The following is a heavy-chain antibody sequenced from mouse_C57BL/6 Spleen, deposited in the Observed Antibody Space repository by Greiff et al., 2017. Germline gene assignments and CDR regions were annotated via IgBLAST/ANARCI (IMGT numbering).Heavy chain of an antibody. V-gene: IGHV1-55*01. CDR2: IYPGSGST. Sequence: VQLQQPGAELVKPGASVKMSCKASGYTFTSYWITWVKQRPGQGLEWIGDIYPGSGSTNYNEKFKSKATLTVDTSSSTAYMQLSSLTSEDSAVYYCARSYYGSSGYFDYWGQGTTLTVSS. CDR1: GYTFTSYW. CDR3: ARSYYGSSGYFDY. D-gene: IGHD1-1*01. J-gene: IGHJ2*01.